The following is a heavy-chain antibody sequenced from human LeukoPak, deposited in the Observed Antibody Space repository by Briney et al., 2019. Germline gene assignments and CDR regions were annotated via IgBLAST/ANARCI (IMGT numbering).Heavy chain of an antibody. Sequence: GGSLRLSCAASGFTFSSYSMNWVRQAPGKGLEWVSSISSSSSYIYYADSVKGRFTISRDNAKNSLYLQMNSLRAEDTAVYYCARERFVRGVMTFDYWGQGTLVTVSS. CDR1: GFTFSSYS. D-gene: IGHD3-10*01. J-gene: IGHJ4*02. CDR2: ISSSSSYI. CDR3: ARERFVRGVMTFDY. V-gene: IGHV3-21*04.